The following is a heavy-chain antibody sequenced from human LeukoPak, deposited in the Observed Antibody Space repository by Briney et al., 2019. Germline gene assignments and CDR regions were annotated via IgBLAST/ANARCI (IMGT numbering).Heavy chain of an antibody. CDR3: ARVPSGYYDSSGYPTQSYYFDY. J-gene: IGHJ4*02. D-gene: IGHD3-22*01. CDR2: INPNSGGT. V-gene: IGHV1-2*02. CDR1: GYTFTGYY. Sequence: GASVKVSCKASGYTFTGYYMHWVRQAPGQGLEWMGWINPNSGGTNYAQKFQGRVTMTRDTSISTAYMELSRLRSDDTAVYYCARVPSGYYDSSGYPTQSYYFDYWGQGTLVTVSS.